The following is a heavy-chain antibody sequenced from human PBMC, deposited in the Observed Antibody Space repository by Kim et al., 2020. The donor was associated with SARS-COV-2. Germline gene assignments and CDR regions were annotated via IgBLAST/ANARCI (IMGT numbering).Heavy chain of an antibody. Sequence: GGSLRLSCAASGFTFRSHAMTWVRQAPGKGLEWVSVIGDSGDITYYADSVRGRFTISRDNSENTLYLQMDSLRAEDTAVYYCAKDVGGSRSRGVFDHWG. CDR2: IGDSGDIT. CDR1: GFTFRSHA. J-gene: IGHJ4*01. CDR3: AKDVGGSRSRGVFDH. D-gene: IGHD3-16*01. V-gene: IGHV3-23*01.